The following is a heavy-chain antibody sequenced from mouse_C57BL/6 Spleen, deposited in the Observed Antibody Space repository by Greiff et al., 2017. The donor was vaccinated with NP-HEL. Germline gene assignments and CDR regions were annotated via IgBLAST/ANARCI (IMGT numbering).Heavy chain of an antibody. D-gene: IGHD2-1*01. J-gene: IGHJ4*01. CDR2: IHPSDSDT. CDR1: GYTFTSYW. Sequence: QVQLQQPGAELVKPGASVKVSCKASGYTFTSYWMHWVKQRPGQGLEWIGRIHPSDSDTNYNQKFKGKDTLTVDKSSSTAYMQLSSLTSEDSAVYYCARGGGNYVVYYAMDYWGQGTSVTVSS. CDR3: ARGGGNYVVYYAMDY. V-gene: IGHV1-74*01.